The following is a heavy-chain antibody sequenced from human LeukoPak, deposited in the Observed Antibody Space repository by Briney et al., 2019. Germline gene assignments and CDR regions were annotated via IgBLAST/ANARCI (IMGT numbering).Heavy chain of an antibody. Sequence: PGGSLRLSCAASGFTFSSYGMHWVRQAPGKGLEWVAFIRYDGSNKYYADSVKGRFTISRDNSKNTLYLQMNRLRAEDTAVYYCARLRSYDKDYYYYMDVWGKGTTVTISS. J-gene: IGHJ6*03. CDR3: ARLRSYDKDYYYYMDV. CDR1: GFTFSSYG. CDR2: IRYDGSNK. D-gene: IGHD3-9*01. V-gene: IGHV3-30*02.